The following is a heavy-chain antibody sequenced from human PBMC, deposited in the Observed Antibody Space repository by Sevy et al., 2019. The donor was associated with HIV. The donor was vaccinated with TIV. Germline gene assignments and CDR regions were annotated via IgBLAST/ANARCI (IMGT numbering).Heavy chain of an antibody. CDR2: IWYDGSNK. D-gene: IGHD4-4*01. V-gene: IGHV3-33*01. CDR3: ARLGLQRYGVDV. J-gene: IGHJ6*02. Sequence: GGSLRLSCAASGFSFSNYGMHWVRRAPGKGLEWVAIIWYDGSNKYYADSVKGRFTISRDNSKNTLFLQMDSLRVEDTAVYYCARLGLQRYGVDVWGQWTTVTVSS. CDR1: GFSFSNYG.